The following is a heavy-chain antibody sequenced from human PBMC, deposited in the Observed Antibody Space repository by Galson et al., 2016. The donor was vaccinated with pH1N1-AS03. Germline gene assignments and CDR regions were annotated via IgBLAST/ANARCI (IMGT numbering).Heavy chain of an antibody. CDR3: ARSMVRDFKMNYFLDV. Sequence: TLSLTCAVSGGSISSGKYSWSWIRQPPGKGLEWIGYIYHSGTAYYNPSLQSRVTISLDRSKNQFSLNLNSVTAADTAVYYCARSMVRDFKMNYFLDVWGKGTTVTVSS. CDR1: GGSISSGKYS. V-gene: IGHV4-30-2*01. D-gene: IGHD3-10*01. J-gene: IGHJ6*03. CDR2: IYHSGTA.